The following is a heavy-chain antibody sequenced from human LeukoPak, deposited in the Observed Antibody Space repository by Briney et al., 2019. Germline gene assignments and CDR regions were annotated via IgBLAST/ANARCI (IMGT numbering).Heavy chain of an antibody. J-gene: IGHJ4*02. CDR1: GVSISSYY. Sequence: PSETLSLTCTVSGVSISSYYWSWIQQPPGKGLEWIGYIYYSENTNYNSSLKSRVTISEDTSKNQFSLKLTSVTAADTAVYYCAGGNFYDSSGHPYHFHYWGQGTLVTVSS. CDR3: AGGNFYDSSGHPYHFHY. V-gene: IGHV4-59*01. CDR2: IYYSENT. D-gene: IGHD3-22*01.